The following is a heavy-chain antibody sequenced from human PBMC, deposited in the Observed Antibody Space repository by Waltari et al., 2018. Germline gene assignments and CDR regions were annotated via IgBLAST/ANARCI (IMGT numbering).Heavy chain of an antibody. D-gene: IGHD3-3*01. CDR1: GFTFSSYA. J-gene: IGHJ4*02. V-gene: IGHV3-23*01. Sequence: EVQLLESGGGLVQPGGSLRLSCAASGFTFSSYAMSWVRQAPGKGLEWVSAISGSGGSTYYADSVKGRFTISRGNSKNTLYLQMNSLRAEDTAVYYCAKGLGFLEWLSDYWGQGTLVTVSS. CDR2: ISGSGGST. CDR3: AKGLGFLEWLSDY.